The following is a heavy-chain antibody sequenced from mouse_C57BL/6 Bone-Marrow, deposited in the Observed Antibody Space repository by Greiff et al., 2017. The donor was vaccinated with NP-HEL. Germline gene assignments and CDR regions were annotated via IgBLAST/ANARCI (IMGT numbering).Heavy chain of an antibody. CDR1: GFTFSDAW. J-gene: IGHJ4*01. CDR3: TRDGSSFYYYAMDY. D-gene: IGHD1-1*01. V-gene: IGHV6-6*01. CDR2: IRNKANNHAT. Sequence: EVKLVESGGGLVQPGGSMQLSCAASGFTFSDAWMDWVRQSPEKGLEWVAEIRNKANNHATYYAESVKGRFTISRDDSKSSVYLQMNSLRAEDTGIYYCTRDGSSFYYYAMDYGGQGTSVTVSS.